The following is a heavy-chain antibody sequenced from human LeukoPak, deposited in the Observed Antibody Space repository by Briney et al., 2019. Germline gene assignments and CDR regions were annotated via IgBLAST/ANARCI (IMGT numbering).Heavy chain of an antibody. V-gene: IGHV3-21*01. CDR1: GFTFSSYS. D-gene: IGHD3-10*01. Sequence: GGSLRLSCAASGFTFSSYSMNWVRQAPGEGLEWVSSISSSSSYIYYADSVKGRFTISRDNAKNSLYLRMNSLRAEDTAVYYCARPMVRGVISAYFDYWGQGTLVTVSS. CDR2: ISSSSSYI. J-gene: IGHJ4*02. CDR3: ARPMVRGVISAYFDY.